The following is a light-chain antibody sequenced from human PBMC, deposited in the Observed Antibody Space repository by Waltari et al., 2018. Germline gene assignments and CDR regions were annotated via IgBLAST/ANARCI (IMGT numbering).Light chain of an antibody. CDR3: QHYGSGWT. J-gene: IGKJ1*01. CDR1: QSIGST. Sequence: EIVLTQSPGTLSLSPGERATLSCRASQSIGSTLAWYRQKPGQAPRLLIYGASSRATGIPDRFGGSGSATDFTLTISRLEPEDFAMYYCQHYGSGWTFGQGTNVEIK. V-gene: IGKV3-20*01. CDR2: GAS.